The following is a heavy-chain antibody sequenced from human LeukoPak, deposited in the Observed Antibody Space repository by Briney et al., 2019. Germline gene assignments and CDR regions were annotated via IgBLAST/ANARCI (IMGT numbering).Heavy chain of an antibody. D-gene: IGHD3-10*01. CDR3: ARQYYYVSGTYYNNWFDP. CDR2: IDPTDSYT. CDR1: GYSFTNYW. Sequence: GESLKISCKGSGYSFTNYWINWVRQMPGKGLEWMGRIDPTDSYTYYSPSFEGHVTISSDKSSSTAYLQWSSLEASDTATYYCARQYYYVSGTYYNNWFDPWGQGTLVTVTS. V-gene: IGHV5-10-1*01. J-gene: IGHJ5*02.